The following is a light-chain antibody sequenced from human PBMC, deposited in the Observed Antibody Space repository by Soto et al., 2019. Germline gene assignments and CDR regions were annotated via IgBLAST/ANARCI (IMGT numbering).Light chain of an antibody. V-gene: IGKV3-20*01. Sequence: EIGMTHSPATLSVSPGGRPTLSCRACKAXRSNLAWYPQKTGQAPRLLXAASATRAAGSPDRFSGGGSATDFTLPISRLEPEDFAVYYCQQCGSAPWTFGQGTKVDIK. CDR1: KAXRSN. CDR2: ASA. J-gene: IGKJ1*01. CDR3: QQCGSAPWT.